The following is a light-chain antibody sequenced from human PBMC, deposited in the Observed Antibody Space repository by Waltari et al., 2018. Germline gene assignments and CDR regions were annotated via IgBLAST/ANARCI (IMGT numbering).Light chain of an antibody. CDR1: SGSIASNH. CDR3: QSFQNSQTV. V-gene: IGLV6-57*02. J-gene: IGLJ3*02. CDR2: EDN. Sequence: NFMLTQPHSVSESPGKTVTISCTASSGSIASNHVQWHQRRPASAPNTLIYEDNKRPSGVPDRSSGSIDSSSNSASLTISGLKTEDEADYYCQSFQNSQTVFGGGTKLTVL.